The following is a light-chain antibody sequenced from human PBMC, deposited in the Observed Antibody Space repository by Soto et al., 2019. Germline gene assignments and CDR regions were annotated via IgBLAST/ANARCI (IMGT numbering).Light chain of an antibody. CDR1: SSDVGGYNY. CDR3: CSYAGIYTFYV. J-gene: IGLJ1*01. V-gene: IGLV2-11*01. CDR2: DVT. Sequence: QSVLTQPRSVSGSPGQSVTISCTGTSSDVGGYNYVSWYQQHPGKAPKLMIYDVTKRPSGVPDRFSGSKSGNTASLTISGLQAEDEAVYYCCSYAGIYTFYVFGTG.